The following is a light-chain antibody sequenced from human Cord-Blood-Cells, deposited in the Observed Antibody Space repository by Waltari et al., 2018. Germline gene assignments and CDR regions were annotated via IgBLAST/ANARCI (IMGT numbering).Light chain of an antibody. CDR3: QRRSNWALT. CDR2: DAS. V-gene: IGKV3-11*01. Sequence: EIVFTQSPAPLSLPPGGRATLSRRASQSVSSYLAWYQQKPDQAPRLLIDDASNKATGIPGRFSGSGSGTDFALTIGSLGPEGFAVYYWQRRSNWALTFGGGTKVEIK. CDR1: QSVSSY. J-gene: IGKJ4*01.